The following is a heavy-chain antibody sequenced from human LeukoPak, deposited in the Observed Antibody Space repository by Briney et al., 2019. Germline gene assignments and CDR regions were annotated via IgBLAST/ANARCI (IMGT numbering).Heavy chain of an antibody. V-gene: IGHV4-39*01. CDR2: IYYSGST. D-gene: IGHD6-13*01. J-gene: IGHJ3*02. Sequence: PSETLTLPCTVSGGSISSSTYYWGWIRQPPGKGLEWIGSIYYSGSTYYNASLKSRVTISADTSKNQFSLKLSSVTAADTAVYYCARPLSGSSSWHGDAFDIWGQGTMVTVSS. CDR1: GGSISSSTYY. CDR3: ARPLSGSSSWHGDAFDI.